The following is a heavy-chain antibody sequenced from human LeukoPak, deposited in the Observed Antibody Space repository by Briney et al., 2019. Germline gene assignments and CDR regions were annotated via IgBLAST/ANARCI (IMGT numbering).Heavy chain of an antibody. CDR1: GGSISTSSYY. CDR3: ARVTGYIVEDYFDY. CDR2: IYYSGST. D-gene: IGHD3-22*01. Sequence: PSETLSLTCTVSGGSISTSSYYWGWIRQPPGKGLECIGNIYYSGSTNYNPSLKSRVTISVDTSKNQFSLRLSSVTAADTAVYYCARVTGYIVEDYFDYWGQGTLVTVSS. V-gene: IGHV4-39*07. J-gene: IGHJ4*02.